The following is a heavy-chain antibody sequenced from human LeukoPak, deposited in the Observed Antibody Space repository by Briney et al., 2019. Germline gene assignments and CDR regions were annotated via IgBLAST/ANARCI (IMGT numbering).Heavy chain of an antibody. V-gene: IGHV4-38-2*02. CDR1: AYSIRSGFY. CDR3: AREIGATIPKFDY. D-gene: IGHD5-12*01. J-gene: IGHJ4*02. Sequence: SETLSLTCTVSAYSIRSGFYWGWIRQHPGKGREWIGTIYQSGDTYYNPSLKSRVTISVDTSKNQFSLKLSSVTAADTAVYYCAREIGATIPKFDYWGQGTLVTVSS. CDR2: IYQSGDT.